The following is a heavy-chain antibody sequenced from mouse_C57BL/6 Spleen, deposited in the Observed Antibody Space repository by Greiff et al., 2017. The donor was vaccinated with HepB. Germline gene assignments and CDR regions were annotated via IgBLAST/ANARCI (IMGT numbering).Heavy chain of an antibody. CDR2: IDPSDSET. D-gene: IGHD2-1*01. J-gene: IGHJ2*01. V-gene: IGHV1-52*01. Sequence: QVQLQQSGAELVRPGSSVKLSCKASGYTFTSYWMHWVKQRPIQGLEWIGNIDPSDSETHYNQKFKDKATLTVDKSSSTAYRQLSSLTSEDSAVYYGASRGYGNYVYFDYWGQGTTLTVSS. CDR3: ASRGYGNYVYFDY. CDR1: GYTFTSYW.